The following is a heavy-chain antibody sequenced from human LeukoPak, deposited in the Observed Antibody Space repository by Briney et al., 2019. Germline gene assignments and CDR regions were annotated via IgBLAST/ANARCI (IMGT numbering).Heavy chain of an antibody. D-gene: IGHD1-1*01. V-gene: IGHV3-21*01. Sequence: GGSLRLSCAASGFTFSSYSMNWVRQAPGKGLEWVSSISSSSSYIYYADSVKGRFTISRDNAKNSLYLQMNSLRAEDTAVYYCARDNAGTGTFDYWGQGTLVTVSS. CDR1: GFTFSSYS. J-gene: IGHJ4*02. CDR2: ISSSSSYI. CDR3: ARDNAGTGTFDY.